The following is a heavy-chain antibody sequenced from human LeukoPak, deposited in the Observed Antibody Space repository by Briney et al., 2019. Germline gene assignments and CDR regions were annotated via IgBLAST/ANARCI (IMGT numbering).Heavy chain of an antibody. J-gene: IGHJ4*02. CDR3: ARDWGSKRIIADY. CDR1: GYTFTTYG. CDR2: ISPDKGNT. D-gene: IGHD2/OR15-2a*01. V-gene: IGHV1-18*01. Sequence: ASVKVSCKSSGYTFTTYGIGWLRQAPGQGLEWMGWISPDKGNTDYAQKFQGRVTMTTDTSTSTAYMELRNLRSDDTAVYFCARDWGSKRIIADYWGQGTLVTVSS.